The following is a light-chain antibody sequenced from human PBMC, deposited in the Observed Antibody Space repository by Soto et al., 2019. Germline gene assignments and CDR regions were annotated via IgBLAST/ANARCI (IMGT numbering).Light chain of an antibody. CDR1: QSVLYNSNNKNY. V-gene: IGKV4-1*01. J-gene: IGKJ4*01. CDR2: DTS. CDR3: QQYVSSPLT. Sequence: DIVMTQSPYSLAVSLGERATINCKSSQSVLYNSNNKNYLAWYQQKPGQAPRLLIYDTSSRATGIPDRFSGSGSGTDFTLTISRLEPEDFAVYYCQQYVSSPLTFGGGTKVDIK.